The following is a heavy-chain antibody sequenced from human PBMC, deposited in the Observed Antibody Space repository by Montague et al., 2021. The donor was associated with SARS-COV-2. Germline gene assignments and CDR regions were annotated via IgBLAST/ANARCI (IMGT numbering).Heavy chain of an antibody. Sequence: SETLSLTCTVSGGSISRYSWTWIRQPPGKGLEWIGYIYNSGSTNYNPSLTSRVTISVDTSKNQFSLKLSSVAAADTAAYDCAGVGRGSSWYEVAFDIWGQGTMVTVSS. CDR2: IYNSGST. J-gene: IGHJ3*02. CDR1: GGSISRYS. CDR3: AGVGRGSSWYEVAFDI. V-gene: IGHV4-59*01. D-gene: IGHD6-13*01.